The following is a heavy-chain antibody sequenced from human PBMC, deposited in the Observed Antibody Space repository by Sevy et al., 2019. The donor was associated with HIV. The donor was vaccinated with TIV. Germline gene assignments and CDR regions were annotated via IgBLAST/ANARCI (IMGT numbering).Heavy chain of an antibody. CDR3: ARQRGGRYEDDASDV. D-gene: IGHD6-19*01. J-gene: IGHJ3*01. CDR2: IYYSGTT. V-gene: IGHV4-39*01. CDR1: DVSISSGTNY. Sequence: SETLSLTCTVSDVSISSGTNYWGWIRQPPGKGLEWIGSIYYSGTTYYNPSRKSRVTISGDTSMNQFSLKLSSVTVDDTAVYYCARQRGGRYEDDASDVWGQGTMVTVSS.